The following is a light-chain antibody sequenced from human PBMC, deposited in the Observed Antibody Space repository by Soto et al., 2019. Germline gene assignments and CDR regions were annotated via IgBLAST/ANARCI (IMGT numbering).Light chain of an antibody. CDR1: QDIGNR. CDR3: QQFAILPALT. CDR2: DSS. Sequence: DIQMTQSPSPLSASVGDRVTITCQGSQDIGNRLNWYQQKPGKAPKLPVYDSSNLHSGVPSRFSGHGSGTDFTLSITNLQPEDFATHYCQQFAILPALTFGPGTKLDIK. V-gene: IGKV1-33*01. J-gene: IGKJ3*01.